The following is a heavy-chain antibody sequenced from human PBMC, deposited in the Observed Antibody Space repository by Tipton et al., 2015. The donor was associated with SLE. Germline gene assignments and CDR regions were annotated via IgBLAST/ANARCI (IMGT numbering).Heavy chain of an antibody. J-gene: IGHJ4*02. CDR3: VRDSGSLDS. CDR1: GFSFSDYA. D-gene: IGHD3-10*01. Sequence: SLRLSCAASGFSFSDYAMHWVRQAPGKGLEWVAVISSDGVNENYADSVQGRFTFSRDNSKNTLFLQMTTLRPEDTAVYYCVRDSGSLDSWGQGTLVTVSS. V-gene: IGHV3-30*04. CDR2: ISSDGVNE.